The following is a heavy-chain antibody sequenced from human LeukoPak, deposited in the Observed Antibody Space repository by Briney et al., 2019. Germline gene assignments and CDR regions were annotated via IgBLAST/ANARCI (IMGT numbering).Heavy chain of an antibody. Sequence: GGTLRLSCAAYGITVITNDMTWVRQAPGKGLEWVSVLYSDGNTKYADSVQGRFTISRDNSKNTLYLEMNSLSPDDTAVYYCARGVEPLAANTLAYWGQGTLVTVSS. CDR1: GITVITND. D-gene: IGHD1-14*01. CDR2: LYSDGNT. V-gene: IGHV3-53*01. CDR3: ARGVEPLAANTLAY. J-gene: IGHJ4*02.